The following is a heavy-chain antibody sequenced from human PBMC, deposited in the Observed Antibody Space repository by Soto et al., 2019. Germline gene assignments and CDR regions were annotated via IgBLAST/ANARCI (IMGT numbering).Heavy chain of an antibody. Sequence: PXXTQSLPCAVSGGSISSSNGWGWVRKPPGKGLEWIGEIYHSGSTNYNPSLKSRVTISVDKSKNQFSLKLTSVTAAEAAVYYCATFRGISTATTERYFDHWGQGILVTVSS. CDR3: ATFRGISTATTERYFDH. CDR2: IYHSGST. CDR1: GGSISSSNG. D-gene: IGHD4-17*01. J-gene: IGHJ4*02. V-gene: IGHV4-4*02.